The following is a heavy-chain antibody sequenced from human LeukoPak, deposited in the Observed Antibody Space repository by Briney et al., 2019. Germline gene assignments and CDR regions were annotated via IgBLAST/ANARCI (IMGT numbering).Heavy chain of an antibody. D-gene: IGHD6-19*01. CDR1: GFTFSSYA. CDR2: ISGSGGST. CDR3: ATAVASSSGWYADY. Sequence: GGSLRLSCAASGFTFSSYAMSWVRQAPGKGLEWVSAISGSGGSTYYADSVKGRFTVSRDNSKNTLYLQMNSLRAEDTAVYYCATAVASSSGWYADYWGQGTLVTVSS. J-gene: IGHJ4*02. V-gene: IGHV3-23*01.